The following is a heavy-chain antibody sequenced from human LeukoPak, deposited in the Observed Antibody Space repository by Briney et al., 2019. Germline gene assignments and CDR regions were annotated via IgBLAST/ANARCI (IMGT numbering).Heavy chain of an antibody. V-gene: IGHV4-59*01. CDR2: IYYSGST. Sequence: PSETLSLTCTVSGGSISSYYWSWIRQPPGKGLEWIGYIYYSGSTNYNPSLKSRVTISVDTSKNQFSLKLSSVTAADTAVYYCARAGASSGGTYFDYWGQGTLVTVSS. J-gene: IGHJ4*02. D-gene: IGHD6-19*01. CDR3: ARAGASSGGTYFDY. CDR1: GGSISSYY.